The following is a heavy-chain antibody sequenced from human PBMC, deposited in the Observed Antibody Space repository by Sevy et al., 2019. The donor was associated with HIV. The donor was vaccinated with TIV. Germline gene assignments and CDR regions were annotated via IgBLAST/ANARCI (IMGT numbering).Heavy chain of an antibody. Sequence: GGSLRLSCAASGFTFDDYAMHWVRQAPGKGLEWVSGISWNSGSIGYAGSVKGRFTISRDNAKNSLYLQMNSLRAEDTALYYCAKDIGDIVVVPAAIWYYGMDVWGQGTTVTVSS. CDR3: AKDIGDIVVVPAAIWYYGMDV. V-gene: IGHV3-9*01. D-gene: IGHD2-2*02. CDR1: GFTFDDYA. CDR2: ISWNSGSI. J-gene: IGHJ6*02.